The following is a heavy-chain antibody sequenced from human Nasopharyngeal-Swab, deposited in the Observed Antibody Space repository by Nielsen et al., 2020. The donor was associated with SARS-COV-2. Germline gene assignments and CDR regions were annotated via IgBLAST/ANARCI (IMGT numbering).Heavy chain of an antibody. Sequence: SETLSLTCTVSGYSISSGYYWGWIRPPPGKGLEWIGSIYHSGSTYYNPSLKSRVTISVDTSKNQFSLKLSSVTAADTAVYYCARDGVIWFGEMGHNWFDPWGQGTLVTVSS. CDR3: ARDGVIWFGEMGHNWFDP. V-gene: IGHV4-38-2*02. CDR1: GYSISSGYY. J-gene: IGHJ5*02. D-gene: IGHD3-10*01. CDR2: IYHSGST.